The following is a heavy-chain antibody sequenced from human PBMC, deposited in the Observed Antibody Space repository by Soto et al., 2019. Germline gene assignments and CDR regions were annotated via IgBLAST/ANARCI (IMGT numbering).Heavy chain of an antibody. Sequence: EVQMLESGGGLVEPGGSLRLSCAGSKFIFSDYVVTWVRQAPGKGLEWVSSISGSGGTTYYADSVEGRFTVFRDNSENTVYLQMNRLRAEDTAIYYCARCGKSIVINPRDYYGMDVWGQEATVTVSS. V-gene: IGHV3-23*01. CDR2: ISGSGGTT. D-gene: IGHD4-4*01. CDR3: ARCGKSIVINPRDYYGMDV. J-gene: IGHJ6*02. CDR1: KFIFSDYV.